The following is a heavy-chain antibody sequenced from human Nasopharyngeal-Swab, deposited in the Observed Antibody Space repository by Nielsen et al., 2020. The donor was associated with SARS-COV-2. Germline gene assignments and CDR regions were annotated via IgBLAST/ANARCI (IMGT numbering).Heavy chain of an antibody. CDR3: ARDPHTSPYYYYYMDV. V-gene: IGHV3-30-3*01. D-gene: IGHD2-2*01. J-gene: IGHJ6*03. CDR2: ISYDGSNK. Sequence: GGSLRLSCAASGFTFSSYAMHWVRQAPGKGLEWVAVISYDGSNKYYADSVKGRFTISRDNSKNTLYLQMNSLRAEDTAVYYCARDPHTSPYYYYYMDVWGEGTTVTVSS. CDR1: GFTFSSYA.